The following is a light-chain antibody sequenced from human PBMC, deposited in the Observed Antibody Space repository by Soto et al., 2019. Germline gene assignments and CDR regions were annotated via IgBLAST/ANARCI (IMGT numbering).Light chain of an antibody. CDR1: QGIRNY. J-gene: IGKJ3*01. V-gene: IGKV1-27*01. CDR3: QKYSSAPFT. Sequence: DIQMTQSQSSLSASVGDRVTITCRASQGIRNYLAWYHQRPGKVPKLLIYAASTLQSGVPSRFSGSGSGTDFALTISCLQPADVAAYYCQKYSSAPFTFGPGTKVYIK. CDR2: AAS.